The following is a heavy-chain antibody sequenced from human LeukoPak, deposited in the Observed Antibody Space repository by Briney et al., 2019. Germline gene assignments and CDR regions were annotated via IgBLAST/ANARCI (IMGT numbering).Heavy chain of an antibody. J-gene: IGHJ3*02. D-gene: IGHD3-22*01. CDR3: ARSTTGGTYYYDSSGYLGAFDI. Sequence: PGGSLRLSCAASGFTFSSYGMHWVRQAPGKGLEWVAVISYDGSNKYYADSVKGRFTISRDNSKNTLYLQMNSLRAEDTAVYYCARSTTGGTYYYDSSGYLGAFDIWGQGTMVTVSS. CDR2: ISYDGSNK. V-gene: IGHV3-30*19. CDR1: GFTFSSYG.